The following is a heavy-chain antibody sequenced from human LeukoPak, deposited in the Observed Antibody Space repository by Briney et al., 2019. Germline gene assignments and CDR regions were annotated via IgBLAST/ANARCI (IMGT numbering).Heavy chain of an antibody. Sequence: GASVRVSCKASGYTFTSYDINWVRQATGQGLEWMGWMNPNSGNTGYAQKFQGRVTMTRNTSISTAYMELSSLRSEDTAVYYCARMSSNWNYHYYYYMDVWGKGTTVTVSS. CDR1: GYTFTSYD. CDR3: ARMSSNWNYHYYYYMDV. J-gene: IGHJ6*03. D-gene: IGHD1-7*01. CDR2: MNPNSGNT. V-gene: IGHV1-8*01.